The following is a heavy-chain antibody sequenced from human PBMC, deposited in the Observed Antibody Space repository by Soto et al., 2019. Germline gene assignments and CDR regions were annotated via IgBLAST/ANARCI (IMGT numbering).Heavy chain of an antibody. V-gene: IGHV1-69*06. Sequence: QVQLVQSGAEVKKPGASVKVSCTASGYTFSSYAISWVRQAPGQGLEWMGGIIPIFGTANYAQKFQGRVTITADKSTSTAYMELSSLRSEDTAVYYCARDLEICSGGSCATTLDYWGQGTLVTVPS. D-gene: IGHD2-15*01. CDR1: GYTFSSYA. J-gene: IGHJ4*02. CDR3: ARDLEICSGGSCATTLDY. CDR2: IIPIFGTA.